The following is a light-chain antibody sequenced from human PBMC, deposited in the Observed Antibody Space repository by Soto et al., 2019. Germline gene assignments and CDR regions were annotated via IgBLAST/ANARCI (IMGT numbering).Light chain of an antibody. Sequence: QSVLTQPASVSGSPGQSITISCTGTSSDVGAYNSVSWYQQHPGKAPKLIIYDVSTRPSGISDRFSGSKSGNTASLTISGLQAEDESDYSCSSYTTSVTYVFGTGTKVTV. CDR3: SSYTTSVTYV. J-gene: IGLJ1*01. CDR2: DVS. CDR1: SSDVGAYNS. V-gene: IGLV2-14*01.